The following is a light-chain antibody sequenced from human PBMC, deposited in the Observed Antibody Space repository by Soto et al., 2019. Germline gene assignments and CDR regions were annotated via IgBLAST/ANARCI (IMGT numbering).Light chain of an antibody. J-gene: IGKJ1*01. Sequence: DIQMTQSPSTLSASVGDRVTITCRASQSISSWLAWYQQKPGKDPKLLIYKASSLESGVPSRFSGSGSGTEFTLTISSLQPDDFANYYCQQYNSYWTFGQGTKVEIK. CDR2: KAS. V-gene: IGKV1-5*03. CDR1: QSISSW. CDR3: QQYNSYWT.